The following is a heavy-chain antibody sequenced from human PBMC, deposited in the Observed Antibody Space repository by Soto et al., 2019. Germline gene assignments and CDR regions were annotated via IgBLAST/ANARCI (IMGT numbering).Heavy chain of an antibody. J-gene: IGHJ4*02. D-gene: IGHD2-2*01. V-gene: IGHV3-11*01. CDR3: ARDRQPSRYGCLDY. CDR1: DFTFSGHY. CDR2: ISDSATTI. Sequence: PGGSLRLSCAASDFTFSGHYMSWIRKAPGKGLKWMSYISDSATTIYYADSVKGRFTISRDNAKNSLYLQMNSLRAEDTALYYCARDRQPSRYGCLDYWGQGAQVTVSS.